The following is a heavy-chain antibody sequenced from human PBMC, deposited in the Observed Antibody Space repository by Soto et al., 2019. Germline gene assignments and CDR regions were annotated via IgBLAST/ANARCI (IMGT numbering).Heavy chain of an antibody. V-gene: IGHV1-46*01. D-gene: IGHD3-22*01. CDR3: ARGIEWLLPHDAFHI. CDR1: GYTFTSYY. CDR2: INPSGGST. J-gene: IGHJ3*02. Sequence: ASVKVSCKASGYTFTSYYMHWVRQAPGQGLEWMGIINPSGGSTSYAQKFQGRVTMTRETSTSTVYMELSSLRSEDTAVYYCARGIEWLLPHDAFHISGPGTLLTVSS.